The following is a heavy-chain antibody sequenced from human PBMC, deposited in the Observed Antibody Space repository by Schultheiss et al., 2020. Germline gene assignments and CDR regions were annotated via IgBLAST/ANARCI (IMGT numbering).Heavy chain of an antibody. CDR1: GGTFSSYA. Sequence: ASVKVSCKASGGTFSSYAISWVRQAPGQRLEWLGWINPNSGGTNYAQKLQGRVTMTTDTSTSTAYMELRSLRSDDTAVYYCATSPEGSSYYNFDYWGQGTLVTVSS. V-gene: IGHV1-18*01. J-gene: IGHJ4*02. D-gene: IGHD1-26*01. CDR3: ATSPEGSSYYNFDY. CDR2: INPNSGGT.